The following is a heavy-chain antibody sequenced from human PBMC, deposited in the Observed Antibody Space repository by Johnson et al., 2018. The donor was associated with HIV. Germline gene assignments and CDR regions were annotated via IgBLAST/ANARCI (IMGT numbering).Heavy chain of an antibody. CDR2: IWYDGSKK. CDR3: AKDRGSGWPDGFEV. V-gene: IGHV3-33*06. D-gene: IGHD6-19*01. CDR1: GFTFSSYG. J-gene: IGHJ3*01. Sequence: VQVVESGGGVVQPGRSLILSCAASGFTFSSYGMHWVRQGPGKGLEWVAGIWYDGSKKYYADSVKGRFTISRANSKRRLFLQMNSLRAEDTAVYYCAKDRGSGWPDGFEVWGQGAMVTVSS.